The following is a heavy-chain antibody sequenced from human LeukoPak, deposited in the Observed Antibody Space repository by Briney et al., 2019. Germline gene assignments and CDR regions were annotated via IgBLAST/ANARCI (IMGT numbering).Heavy chain of an antibody. D-gene: IGHD2-2*02. J-gene: IGHJ5*02. V-gene: IGHV3-23*01. CDR2: ISVSGGST. CDR3: AKAGYCSSTSCYINWFDP. CDR1: GFTFSSYA. Sequence: GGSLRLSCAASGFTFSSYAMSWVRQTPGKGLEWVSAISVSGGSTYYADSVKGRFTISRDNSKNTLYLQMNSLRAEDTAVYYCAKAGYCSSTSCYINWFDPWGQGTLVTVSS.